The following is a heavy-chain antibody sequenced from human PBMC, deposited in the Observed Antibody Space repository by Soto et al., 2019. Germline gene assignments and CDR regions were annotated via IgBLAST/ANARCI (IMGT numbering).Heavy chain of an antibody. J-gene: IGHJ3*01. CDR2: IYPGDSDT. D-gene: IGHD3-22*01. Sequence: EVQLVQSGAEVKKPGESLKISCKGSGYSFTGYWIGWVRQMPGKGLEWMGIIYPGDSDTRYSPSFQGQVTISADKSISTGYLQRSSLKASDTAMYYCARIYYDGSGYPGGGFDFWGQGTMVTVSS. CDR1: GYSFTGYW. CDR3: ARIYYDGSGYPGGGFDF. V-gene: IGHV5-51*03.